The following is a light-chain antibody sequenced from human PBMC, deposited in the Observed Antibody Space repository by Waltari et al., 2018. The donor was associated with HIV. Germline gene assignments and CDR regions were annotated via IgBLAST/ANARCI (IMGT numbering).Light chain of an antibody. CDR1: QSVSSSY. Sequence: EIVLTQSPGTLSLSPGERATLSCRASQSVSSSYLAWYQQKPGQAPRLLIYGASSRATGIPDRFSGSGSGTDFTLTISRLEPEDFAVYYCQQYGSSRSWTFGQGTKVEIK. J-gene: IGKJ1*01. CDR3: QQYGSSRSWT. V-gene: IGKV3-20*01. CDR2: GAS.